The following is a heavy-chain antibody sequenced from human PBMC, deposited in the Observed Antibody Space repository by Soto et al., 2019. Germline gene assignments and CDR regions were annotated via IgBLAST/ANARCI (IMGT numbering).Heavy chain of an antibody. D-gene: IGHD3-3*01. V-gene: IGHV4-59*08. CDR2: IYYSGST. CDR1: GGSISSYY. Sequence: ASETLSLTCTVSGGSISSYYWSWIRQPPGKGLEWIGYIYYSGSTNYNPSLKSRVTISVDTSKNQFSLKLSSVTAADTAVYYCARGVTSWSGYYLAFDIWGQGTMVTVS. J-gene: IGHJ3*02. CDR3: ARGVTSWSGYYLAFDI.